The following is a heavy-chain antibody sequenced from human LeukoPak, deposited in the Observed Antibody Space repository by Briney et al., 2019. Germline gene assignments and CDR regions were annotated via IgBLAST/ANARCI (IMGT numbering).Heavy chain of an antibody. J-gene: IGHJ4*02. CDR3: ARDSGSYHPYY. V-gene: IGHV3-53*01. CDR2: IYSGGST. D-gene: IGHD1-26*01. Sequence: GGSLRLSCAASGFTFSSYAMSWVRQAPGKGLEWVSVIYSGGSTYYADSVKGRFTISRDNSKNTLYLQMNSLRAEDTAVYYCARDSGSYHPYYWGQGTLVTVSS. CDR1: GFTFSSYA.